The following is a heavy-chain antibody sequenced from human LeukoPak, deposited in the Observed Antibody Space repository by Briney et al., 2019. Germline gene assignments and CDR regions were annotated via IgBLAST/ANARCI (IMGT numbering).Heavy chain of an antibody. CDR3: AKAPDYDSSGSLFDY. J-gene: IGHJ4*02. D-gene: IGHD3-22*01. CDR1: GFTFSSYA. Sequence: QAGGSLRLSFAASGFTFSSYAMSWFRQAPGRGRGWVSAISGSGGSTYYAASVKGRFTISRDNSKNTLYLQMNSLRAEDTAVYYCAKAPDYDSSGSLFDYWGQGTLVTVSS. V-gene: IGHV3-23*01. CDR2: ISGSGGST.